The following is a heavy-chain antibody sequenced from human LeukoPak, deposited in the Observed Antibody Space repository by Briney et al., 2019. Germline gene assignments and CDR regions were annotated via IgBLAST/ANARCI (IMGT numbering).Heavy chain of an antibody. V-gene: IGHV3-30*02. D-gene: IGHD5-18*01. J-gene: IGHJ4*02. CDR1: GFTFSSYG. CDR2: IRYDGSNK. Sequence: GGSLRLSCAASGFTFSSYGMHWVRQAPGKGLEWVAFIRYDGSNKYYADSVKGRFTISRDNSKNTLYLQMNSLRVEDTAVYYCARGRSWSAMDDFDYWGQGTLVTVSS. CDR3: ARGRSWSAMDDFDY.